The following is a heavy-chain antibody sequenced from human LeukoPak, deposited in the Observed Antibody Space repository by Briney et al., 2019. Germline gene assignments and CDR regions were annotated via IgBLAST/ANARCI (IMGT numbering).Heavy chain of an antibody. D-gene: IGHD6-19*01. CDR3: ARLAVAGTGFGLDV. CDR1: GGSISSSYW. CDR2: IFHSGST. Sequence: SGTLSLTCAVSGGSISSSYWWSWVRQPPGKGLEWIGEIFHSGSTNYNPSLKSRVTISVDKSKNQFSLKLSSVTAADTAVYYCARLAVAGTGFGLDVWGQGTTVTVSS. J-gene: IGHJ6*02. V-gene: IGHV4-4*02.